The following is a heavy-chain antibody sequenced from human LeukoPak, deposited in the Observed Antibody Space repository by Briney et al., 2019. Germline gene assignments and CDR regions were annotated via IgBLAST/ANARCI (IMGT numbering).Heavy chain of an antibody. V-gene: IGHV3-23*01. CDR3: ARGGFTGTSCPYFDY. Sequence: GGSLRLSCAASGFTFSSYAMSWVRQAPGKGLEWVSAISGSGGSTYYADSVKGRFTISRDNSKNTLYLKMNTLRAEDTAIYFCARGGFTGTSCPYFDYWGQGTLVTVSS. CDR2: ISGSGGST. CDR1: GFTFSSYA. D-gene: IGHD2-2*01. J-gene: IGHJ4*02.